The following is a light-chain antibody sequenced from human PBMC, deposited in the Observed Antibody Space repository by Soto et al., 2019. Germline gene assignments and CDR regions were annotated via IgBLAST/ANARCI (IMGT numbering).Light chain of an antibody. CDR2: KAS. CDR1: QSISSW. V-gene: IGKV1-5*03. Sequence: DIPMSQSTSTLSASVGDSVTITFRASQSISSWLAWYQQKPGRAPKLLIYKASSLESGVPSRFSGSGSGTEFTLTISSLQPDDFGTYYCQPYIIQWTFAEGTNVDIK. J-gene: IGKJ1*01. CDR3: QPYIIQWT.